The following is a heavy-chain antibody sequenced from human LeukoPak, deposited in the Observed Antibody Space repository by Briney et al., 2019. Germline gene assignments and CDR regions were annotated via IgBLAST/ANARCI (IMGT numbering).Heavy chain of an antibody. CDR3: AKDHTGMATVTLYHFNE. D-gene: IGHD4-11*01. Sequence: GGSLRLSCAASGFTFSSYAMSWVRQAPGKGLEGVSAISGSGGSTYYADSVKGRFTISRDNSKNTLYLQMNSLRAEDTAVYYCAKDHTGMATVTLYHFNEGGQGTLVTVSA. CDR1: GFTFSSYA. V-gene: IGHV3-23*01. J-gene: IGHJ4*02. CDR2: ISGSGGST.